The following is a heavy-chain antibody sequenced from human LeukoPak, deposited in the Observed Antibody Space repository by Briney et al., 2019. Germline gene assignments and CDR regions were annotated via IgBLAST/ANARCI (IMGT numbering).Heavy chain of an antibody. CDR2: LDHRGST. V-gene: IGHV4-38-2*02. J-gene: IGHJ4*02. D-gene: IGHD1-26*01. CDR3: ARDRAGATDFDY. Sequence: PSETLSLTCSVSGYSISSGFYWAWIRQPLGKGLEWIGSLDHRGSTFHNPSLKSRVTMSLDTSRNHFSLTLISVTAADTAVYYCARDRAGATDFDYWGQGTLVTVSS. CDR1: GYSISSGFY.